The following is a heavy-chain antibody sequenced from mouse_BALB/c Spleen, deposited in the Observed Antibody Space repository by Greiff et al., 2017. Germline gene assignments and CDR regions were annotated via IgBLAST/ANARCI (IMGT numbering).Heavy chain of an antibody. D-gene: IGHD1-1*01. J-gene: IGHJ1*01. CDR3: ARSEGSSYWYFDV. CDR1: GFTFSSFG. V-gene: IGHV5-17*02. CDR2: ISSGSSTI. Sequence: EVMLVESGGGLVQPGGSRKLSCAASGFTFSSFGMHWVRQAPEKGLEWVAYISSGSSTIYYADTVKGRFTRSRDNPKNTLFLQMTSLRSEDTAMYYCARSEGSSYWYFDVWGAGTTVTVSS.